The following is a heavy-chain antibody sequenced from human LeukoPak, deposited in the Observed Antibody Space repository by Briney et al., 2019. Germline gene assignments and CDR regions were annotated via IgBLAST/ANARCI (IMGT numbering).Heavy chain of an antibody. CDR1: GFTFSSYA. CDR3: ATIFSAVWDLGY. J-gene: IGHJ4*02. V-gene: IGHV3-64*01. D-gene: IGHD1-26*01. Sequence: GGSLRLSCAASGFTFSSYAMHWVRQAPGKGLEYVSAISSNGGSTYYANSVKGRFTISRDNSKNTLYLQMGSLRAEDMAVYYCATIFSAVWDLGYWGQGTLVTVSS. CDR2: ISSNGGST.